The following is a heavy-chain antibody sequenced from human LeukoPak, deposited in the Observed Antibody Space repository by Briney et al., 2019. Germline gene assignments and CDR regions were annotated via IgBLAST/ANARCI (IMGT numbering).Heavy chain of an antibody. Sequence: ASVKVSCKASGYTFTSHYMHWVRQAPGQGLEWMGIINPSGGSTSYAQKFQGRVTMTRDTSTSTVYMELSSLRSEDTAVYYCAIYGSGSYYAYYFDYWGQGTLVTVSS. CDR2: INPSGGST. D-gene: IGHD3-10*01. J-gene: IGHJ4*02. V-gene: IGHV1-46*01. CDR3: AIYGSGSYYAYYFDY. CDR1: GYTFTSHY.